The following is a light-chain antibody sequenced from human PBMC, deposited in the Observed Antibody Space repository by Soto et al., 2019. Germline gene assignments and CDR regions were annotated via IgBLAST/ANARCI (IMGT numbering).Light chain of an antibody. CDR1: SSNIGSNI. Sequence: QSVLTQPPSASGTPGQSVTISCSGSSSNIGSNIVNWYQHLPGAAPKLLIYNDNKQPSGVPDRFSGSKSGTSASLAIRGLQSEDEADYYCAAWDDSLDGVLFGGGTKLTVL. J-gene: IGLJ2*01. V-gene: IGLV1-44*01. CDR3: AAWDDSLDGVL. CDR2: NDN.